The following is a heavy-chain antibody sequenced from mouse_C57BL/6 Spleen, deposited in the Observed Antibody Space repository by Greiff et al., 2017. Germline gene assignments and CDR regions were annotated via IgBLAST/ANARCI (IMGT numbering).Heavy chain of an antibody. Sequence: EVKLMESGGDLVKPGGSLKLSCAASGFTFSSYGMSWVRQTPDKRLEWVATISSGGSYTYYPDSVKGRFTISRDNAKNTLYLQMSSLKSEDTAMYYCARQVYGNYSHWYFDVWGTGTTVTVSS. D-gene: IGHD2-1*01. CDR3: ARQVYGNYSHWYFDV. J-gene: IGHJ1*03. CDR1: GFTFSSYG. V-gene: IGHV5-6*01. CDR2: ISSGGSYT.